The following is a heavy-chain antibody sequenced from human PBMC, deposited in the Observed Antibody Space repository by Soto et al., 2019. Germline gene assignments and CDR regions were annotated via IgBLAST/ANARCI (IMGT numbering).Heavy chain of an antibody. CDR1: GLSFFKYA. D-gene: IGHD7-27*01. Sequence: PGGSLRLSCEVSGLSFFKYAMSWVRQAPGKGLECVSTISGDGGSTYYGDYVKGRFTISRDNSKNTLYLQMSSLRGEDTAIYYCAKESWGHAFDTWGQGTMVTVSS. V-gene: IGHV3-23*01. CDR2: ISGDGGST. J-gene: IGHJ3*02. CDR3: AKESWGHAFDT.